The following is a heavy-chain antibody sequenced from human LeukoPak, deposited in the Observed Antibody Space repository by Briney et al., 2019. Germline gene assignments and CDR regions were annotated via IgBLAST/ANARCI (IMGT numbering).Heavy chain of an antibody. CDR1: GGSISSCH. V-gene: IGHV4-59*01. J-gene: IGHJ4*02. Sequence: SETLSLTCTVSGGSISSCHWSWIRQPPGKGLEWIGYIYYSGSTNYNPSLKSRVTISVDTSKNQFSLKLSSVTAADTAVYYCARRGYSYSYFDYWGQGTLVTVSS. CDR3: ARRGYSYSYFDY. D-gene: IGHD5-18*01. CDR2: IYYSGST.